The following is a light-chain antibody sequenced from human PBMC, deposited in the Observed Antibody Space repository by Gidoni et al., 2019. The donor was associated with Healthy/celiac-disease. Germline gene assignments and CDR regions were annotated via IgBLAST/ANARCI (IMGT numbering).Light chain of an antibody. CDR3: QQYNSYSWT. Sequence: DIQMTQSPSTLSASVGDRVTITCRASQSISSWLAWYQQKPGNAPKLLIYKASSLESGVPSRFSGRGSGTEFTLTISSLQPDDFANYYCQQYNSYSWTFGQGTKVEIK. V-gene: IGKV1-5*03. J-gene: IGKJ1*01. CDR2: KAS. CDR1: QSISSW.